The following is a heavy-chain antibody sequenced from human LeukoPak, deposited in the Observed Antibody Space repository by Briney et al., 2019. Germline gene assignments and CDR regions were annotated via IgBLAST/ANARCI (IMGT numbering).Heavy chain of an antibody. CDR1: GFTFSDYY. CDR3: ARLGLWGSGSYSLAGSES. Sequence: GGSLRLSCAASGFTFSDYYMSWVRQAPGKGLEWVSGINWNGGSTGYADSVKGRFTISRDNAKNSLYLQMNSLRAEDTALYHCARLGLWGSGSYSLAGSESWGQGTLVTVSS. J-gene: IGHJ4*02. V-gene: IGHV3-20*01. D-gene: IGHD3-10*01. CDR2: INWNGGST.